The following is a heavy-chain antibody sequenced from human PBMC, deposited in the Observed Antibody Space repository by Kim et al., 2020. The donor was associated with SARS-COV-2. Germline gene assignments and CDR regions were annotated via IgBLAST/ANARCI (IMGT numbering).Heavy chain of an antibody. CDR2: IYTSGST. V-gene: IGHV4-4*07. CDR3: ARDGGYNWNENWFDP. CDR1: GGSISSYY. D-gene: IGHD1-1*01. J-gene: IGHJ5*02. Sequence: SETLSLTCTVSGGSISSYYWSWIRQPAGKGLEWIGRIYTSGSTNYNPSLKSRVTMSVDTSKNQFSLKPSSVTAADTAVYYCARDGGYNWNENWFDPWGQGTLVTVSS.